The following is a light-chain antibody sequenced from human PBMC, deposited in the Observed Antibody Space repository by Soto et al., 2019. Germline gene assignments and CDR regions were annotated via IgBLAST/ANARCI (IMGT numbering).Light chain of an antibody. J-gene: IGLJ2*01. Sequence: QSVLTQPASVSGSPGQSITISCTGTSSDVGSYNLVSWYQQHPGKAPKLMIYEGSKRPSGVSNRCSGSKSGNTASLTISGLQAEDEADYYCCSYAGSSTPVFGGGTKLTVL. CDR3: CSYAGSSTPV. CDR1: SSDVGSYNL. V-gene: IGLV2-23*01. CDR2: EGS.